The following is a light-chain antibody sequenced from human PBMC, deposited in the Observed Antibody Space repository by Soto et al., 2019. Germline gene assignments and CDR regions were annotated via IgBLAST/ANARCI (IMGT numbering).Light chain of an antibody. V-gene: IGKV1-5*03. CDR2: KAS. CDR1: HTISSW. CDR3: QQLHDYPIT. J-gene: IGKJ5*01. Sequence: EIQTTNSPSTLFVSTGAIGNITIRASHTISSWLAWYQQKPGKAPKLLIYKASTLKSGVPSRFSGSGSGTDFTLTISSLQPEDFATYYCQQLHDYPITFGQGNDWRL.